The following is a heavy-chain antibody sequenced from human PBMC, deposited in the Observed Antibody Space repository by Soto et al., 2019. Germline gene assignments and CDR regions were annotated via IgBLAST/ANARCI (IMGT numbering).Heavy chain of an antibody. CDR1: GYTFTSYA. D-gene: IGHD3-3*01. V-gene: IGHV1-3*01. CDR2: INAGNGNT. CDR3: ARVSGFFHPWDY. J-gene: IGHJ4*02. Sequence: QVQLVQSGAEVKKPGASVKVSCKASGYTFTSYAMHWVRQAPGQRLEWMGWINAGNGNTKYSQKFQGRVTITRDTSASTAYMELSSLRSEDTAVYYCARVSGFFHPWDYWGQGTLVTVSS.